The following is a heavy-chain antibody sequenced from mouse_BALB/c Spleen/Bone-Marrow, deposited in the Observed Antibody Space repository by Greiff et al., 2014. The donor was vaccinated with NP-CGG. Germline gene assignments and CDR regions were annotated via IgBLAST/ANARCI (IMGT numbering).Heavy chain of an antibody. D-gene: IGHD2-14*01. CDR3: TRSRSYFRDWFAY. CDR2: IDPYYGTT. CDR1: GHSFTGYN. J-gene: IGHJ3*01. V-gene: IGHV1-39*01. Sequence: EVQRVESGPELVKPGASVKISCKASGHSFTGYNMNWVKQSHGKSLEWIGNIDPYYGTTTFNQMFKDKATLTVDKSSTTAYMQLKSLTSEDSAVYYCTRSRSYFRDWFAYWGQGTLVTVSA.